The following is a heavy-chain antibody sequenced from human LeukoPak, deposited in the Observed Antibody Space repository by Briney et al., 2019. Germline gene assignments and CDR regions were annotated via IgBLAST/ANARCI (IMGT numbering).Heavy chain of an antibody. V-gene: IGHV3-48*01. CDR2: ISSSSSTI. Sequence: PGGSLRLSCAASGFTFSSHSMNWVRQAPGKGLEWVSYISSSSSTIYYADSVKGRFTISRDNAKNSLYLQMNSLRAEDTAVYYCHGTIRRWFGGLEIDYWGQGTLVTVSS. D-gene: IGHD3-10*01. J-gene: IGHJ4*02. CDR1: GFTFSSHS. CDR3: HGTIRRWFGGLEIDY.